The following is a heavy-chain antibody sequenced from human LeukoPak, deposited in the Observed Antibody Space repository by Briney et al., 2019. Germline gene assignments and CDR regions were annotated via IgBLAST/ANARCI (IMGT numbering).Heavy chain of an antibody. V-gene: IGHV4-38-2*02. Sequence: PSETLSLTCTVSGYSISSGYYWGWIRQPPGKGLEWIGSIYHSGSTYYNPSLKSRVTISVDTSKNQFSLKLSSVTAADTAVYYCAILHDYGVNDAFDIWGQGTMVTVSS. D-gene: IGHD4-23*01. J-gene: IGHJ3*02. CDR3: AILHDYGVNDAFDI. CDR2: IYHSGST. CDR1: GYSISSGYY.